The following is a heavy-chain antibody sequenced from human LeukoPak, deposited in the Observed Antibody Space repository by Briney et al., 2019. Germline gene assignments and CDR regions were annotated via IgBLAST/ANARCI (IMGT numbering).Heavy chain of an antibody. CDR2: INPNSGGT. CDR1: GYTFTGYY. D-gene: IGHD2-2*01. J-gene: IGHJ4*02. V-gene: IGHV1-2*02. CDR3: ARIPVPAANWFDY. Sequence: ASVKVSCKASGYTFTGYYMHWVRQAPGQGLEWMGWINPNSGGTNYAQKFQGRVTMTRDTSISTAYMELSRLRSDDAAVYYCARIPVPAANWFDYWDQGTLVTVSS.